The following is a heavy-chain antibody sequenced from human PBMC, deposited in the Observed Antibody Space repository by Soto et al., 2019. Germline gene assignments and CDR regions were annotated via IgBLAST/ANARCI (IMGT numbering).Heavy chain of an antibody. CDR3: ARDGYSSSWYSV. V-gene: IGHV4-59*01. J-gene: IGHJ4*02. D-gene: IGHD6-13*01. CDR2: IYYSGST. Sequence: SETLSLTCPVSGGSITSYYWNWIRQPPGKGLEWIGYIYYSGSTNYNPSLKSRVTISVDTSKNQFSLKLSSVTAADTAVYYCARDGYSSSWYSVWGQGTLVTVSS. CDR1: GGSITSYY.